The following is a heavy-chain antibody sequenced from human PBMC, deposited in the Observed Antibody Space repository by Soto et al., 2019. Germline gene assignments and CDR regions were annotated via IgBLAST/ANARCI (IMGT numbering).Heavy chain of an antibody. CDR3: ARASTGWYYDY. Sequence: QVQLVESGGGVVQPGRSLRLSCAASGFTFSSYAMHWVRQAPGKGLEWVAVISYDGSNKYYADSVKGRFTISRDNSKNTLYLQMNSLRAEDTAVYYWARASTGWYYDYWGQGTLVTVSS. V-gene: IGHV3-30-3*01. CDR1: GFTFSSYA. D-gene: IGHD6-19*01. CDR2: ISYDGSNK. J-gene: IGHJ4*02.